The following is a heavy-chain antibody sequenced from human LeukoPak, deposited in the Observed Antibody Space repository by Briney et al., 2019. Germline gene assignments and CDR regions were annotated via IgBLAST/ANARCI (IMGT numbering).Heavy chain of an antibody. V-gene: IGHV3-7*01. CDR2: IKQGGSEK. D-gene: IGHD2-15*01. CDR3: ARDARGYHYFDY. Sequence: SGGSLRLSCAASGFTFSSYWMSWVRQAPGKWLEWVANIKQGGSEKYYVDSVKGRFTISRDNAKNSLYLQMNSLGAEDTAVYYCARDARGYHYFDYWGQGTLVTVSS. J-gene: IGHJ4*02. CDR1: GFTFSSYW.